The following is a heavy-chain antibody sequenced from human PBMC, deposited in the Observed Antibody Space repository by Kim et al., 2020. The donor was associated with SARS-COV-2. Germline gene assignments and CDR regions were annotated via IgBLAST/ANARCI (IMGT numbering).Heavy chain of an antibody. CDR3: ARESAPGLYFSMYV. D-gene: IGHD2-8*01. J-gene: IGHJ6*02. V-gene: IGHV3-30*03. Sequence: GGSLRLSCEASGLPFTKYGIHWVRQAPGKGLEWLTVISHDGLNKNYEDSVKGRFTISRDNSKNMVYLQMNSLRPDDTAVYFCARESAPGLYFSMYVWGQGTTVIV. CDR2: ISHDGLNK. CDR1: GLPFTKYG.